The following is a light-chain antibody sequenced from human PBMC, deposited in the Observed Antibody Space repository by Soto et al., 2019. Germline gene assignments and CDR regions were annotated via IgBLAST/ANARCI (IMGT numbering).Light chain of an antibody. J-gene: IGKJ1*01. CDR3: QQYGGSPET. V-gene: IGKV3-20*01. CDR2: GVS. Sequence: EVVLTQSPATLSVSPGDRATLSCRASQSVSRNLAWYQQKPGQAPRLLIHGVSNRATGIPDRFSGSGSGTDFTLIISRLEPEDFAVYYCQQYGGSPETFGQGTKVEIK. CDR1: QSVSRN.